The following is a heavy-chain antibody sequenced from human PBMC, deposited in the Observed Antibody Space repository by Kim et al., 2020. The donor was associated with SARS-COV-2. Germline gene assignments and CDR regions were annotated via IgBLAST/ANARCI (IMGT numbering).Heavy chain of an antibody. J-gene: IGHJ4*02. Sequence: KGRFTISRDNAKNSLYLQMNSLRDEDTAVYYCARGVYRLPGVGAYSYFDYWGQGTLVTVSS. D-gene: IGHD1-26*01. V-gene: IGHV3-48*02. CDR3: ARGVYRLPGVGAYSYFDY.